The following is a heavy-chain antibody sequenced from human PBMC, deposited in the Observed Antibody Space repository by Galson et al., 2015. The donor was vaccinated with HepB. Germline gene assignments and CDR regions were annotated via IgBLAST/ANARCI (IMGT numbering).Heavy chain of an antibody. CDR3: ARFAAGSGSYYVFDY. CDR1: GYTFTSYG. CDR2: ISAYNSNT. J-gene: IGHJ4*02. V-gene: IGHV1-18*04. D-gene: IGHD3-10*01. Sequence: SVKVSCKASGYTFTSYGISWVRQAPGQGLEWMGWISAYNSNTNYAQKLQGRVTMTTDTSTSTAYMELRSLRSDDTAVYYCARFAAGSGSYYVFDYWGQGTLVTVSS.